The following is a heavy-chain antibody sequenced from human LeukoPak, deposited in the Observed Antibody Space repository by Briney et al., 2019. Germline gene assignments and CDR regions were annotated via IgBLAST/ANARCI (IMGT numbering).Heavy chain of an antibody. J-gene: IGHJ4*02. CDR2: IFYSGSS. CDR3: ARGYSSSSLARFDN. CDR1: GGSISSYY. D-gene: IGHD6-6*01. V-gene: IGHV4-59*01. Sequence: SETLSLTCTVSGGSISSYYWSWIRQPPGKGLEWIGCIFYSGSSNYNPSLKSRATISIDTSKNQLSLKLTSVTAEDTAVYYCARGYSSSSLARFDNWGQGTLVTVSS.